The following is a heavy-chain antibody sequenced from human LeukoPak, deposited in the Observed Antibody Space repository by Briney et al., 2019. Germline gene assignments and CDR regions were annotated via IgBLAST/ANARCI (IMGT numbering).Heavy chain of an antibody. V-gene: IGHV3-23*01. CDR2: ISGSGDTT. Sequence: GGSLRLSCAASGLTLSNYAMNWVRQAPGKGLEWVSAISGSGDTTYYTDSVKGRFTISRDNSENTLYLQMNSLRAEDTAVYYCAKGRSGSGDIDIWAQGTMVTVSS. CDR1: GLTLSNYA. D-gene: IGHD3-10*01. J-gene: IGHJ3*02. CDR3: AKGRSGSGDIDI.